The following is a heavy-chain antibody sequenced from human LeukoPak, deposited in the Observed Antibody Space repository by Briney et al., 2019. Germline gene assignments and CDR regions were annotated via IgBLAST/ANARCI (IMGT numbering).Heavy chain of an antibody. CDR1: GFTFSSYA. CDR3: ARVIPAGELLDY. J-gene: IGHJ4*02. V-gene: IGHV3-30-3*01. CDR2: ISYDGSNK. D-gene: IGHD1-26*01. Sequence: QPGRSLRLSCAASGFTFSSYAMHWVRQAPGKGLEWVAVISYDGSNKYYADSVKGRFTISRDNSKNTLYLQMNSLRAEDTAVYYYARVIPAGELLDYWGQGTLVTVSS.